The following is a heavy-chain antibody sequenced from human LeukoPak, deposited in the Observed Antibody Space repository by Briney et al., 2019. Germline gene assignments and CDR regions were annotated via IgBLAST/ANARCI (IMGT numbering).Heavy chain of an antibody. CDR1: GFTFSSYG. J-gene: IGHJ4*02. V-gene: IGHV3-30*02. CDR2: IRYDGSNK. CDR3: AKETRQIVVVPAPAGY. D-gene: IGHD2-2*01. Sequence: GGSLRLSCAASGFTFSSYGMHWVRQAPGKGLEWVAFIRYDGSNKYCADSVKGRFTISRDNSKNTLYLQMNSLRAEDTAVYYCAKETRQIVVVPAPAGYWGQGTLVTVSS.